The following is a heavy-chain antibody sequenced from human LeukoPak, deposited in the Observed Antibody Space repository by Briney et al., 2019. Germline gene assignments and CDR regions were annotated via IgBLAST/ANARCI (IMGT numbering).Heavy chain of an antibody. D-gene: IGHD3-10*01. CDR1: GFTFSGFS. Sequence: GGSLRLSCAASGFTFSGFSMSWVSQSPTKGLEWVANIKQDGSERYYVDSVKGRFTISRDNAKNSLSLQMNNLRVEDTAMYYCARAGSHWHYVYWGQGTVVTVSS. J-gene: IGHJ4*02. V-gene: IGHV3-7*01. CDR3: ARAGSHWHYVY. CDR2: IKQDGSER.